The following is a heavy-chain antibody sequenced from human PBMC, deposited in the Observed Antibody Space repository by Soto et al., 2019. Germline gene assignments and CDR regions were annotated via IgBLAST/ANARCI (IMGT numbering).Heavy chain of an antibody. V-gene: IGHV1-2*04. CDR3: ANWPTSWADFWSGYYFDF. CDR1: GYTFTGYY. Sequence: ASVKVSCKASGYTFTGYYIHWVRQAPGQGLEWMGWINPNSGGTNYAQKFQGWVTMTRDTSTSTAYMELSRLRSDDTAVYYCANWPTSWADFWSGYYFDFPGQGILVTVSS. D-gene: IGHD3-3*01. CDR2: INPNSGGT. J-gene: IGHJ4*02.